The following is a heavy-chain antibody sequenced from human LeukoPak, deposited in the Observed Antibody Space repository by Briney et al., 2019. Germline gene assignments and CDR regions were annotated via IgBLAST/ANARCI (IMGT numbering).Heavy chain of an antibody. CDR2: INPNSGGT. J-gene: IGHJ4*02. CDR1: GYTFTGYY. Sequence: ASMKVSCKASGYTFTGYYMHWVRQAPGQGLEWMGWINPNSGGTNYAQKFQGRVTMTRDTSISTAYMELSRLRSDDTAVYYCAREFSDSSSLDYWGQGTLVTVSS. CDR3: AREFSDSSSLDY. D-gene: IGHD6-13*01. V-gene: IGHV1-2*02.